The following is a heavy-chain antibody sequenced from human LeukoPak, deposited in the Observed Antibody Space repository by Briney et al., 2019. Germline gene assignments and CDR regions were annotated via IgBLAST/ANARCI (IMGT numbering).Heavy chain of an antibody. Sequence: GESLKISCQGSGYNFPIYWIGWVRQMPGQGLEWMGIIYPDGSNTIYGPSFQGQVTISADKSISTAYLQWSSLKASDTAMYYCASKLWFGTFDYWGQGTLVTVSS. CDR2: IYPDGSNT. J-gene: IGHJ4*02. CDR1: GYNFPIYW. V-gene: IGHV5-51*01. CDR3: ASKLWFGTFDY. D-gene: IGHD3-10*01.